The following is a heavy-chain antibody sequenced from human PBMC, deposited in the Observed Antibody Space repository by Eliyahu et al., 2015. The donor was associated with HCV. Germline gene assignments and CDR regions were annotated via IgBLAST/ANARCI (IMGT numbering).Heavy chain of an antibody. CDR2: ISTTGSDI. D-gene: IGHD4-17*01. Sequence: EVQLLXSGGGLVEPGGXLRLSXAASGXTFXXYSMNWVRQAPGKGLEWVSFISTTGSDIYYADSVKGRFTMSRDNAKNSLYLQMNSLRVEDTAVYYCAKEDYGDHQPRCDYRGQGTLVTVSS. CDR3: AKEDYGDHQPRCDY. V-gene: IGHV3-48*01. CDR1: GXTFXXYS. J-gene: IGHJ4*02.